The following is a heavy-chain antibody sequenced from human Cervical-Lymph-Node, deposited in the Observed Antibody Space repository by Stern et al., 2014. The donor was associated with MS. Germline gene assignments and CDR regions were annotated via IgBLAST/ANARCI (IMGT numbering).Heavy chain of an antibody. CDR1: GFSFSDYY. D-gene: IGHD6-19*01. Sequence: QVQLGQSGGGLVKPGGSLRLSCAASGFSFSDYYMSWIRQAPGKVLERVTYISGSTSYTKYADSVKGRFTISRDNTKNSLYLQMNSLSAEDTAVYYCARGYSSGWYAGSDYWGQGSLVTVSS. CDR2: ISGSTSYT. V-gene: IGHV3-11*06. J-gene: IGHJ4*02. CDR3: ARGYSSGWYAGSDY.